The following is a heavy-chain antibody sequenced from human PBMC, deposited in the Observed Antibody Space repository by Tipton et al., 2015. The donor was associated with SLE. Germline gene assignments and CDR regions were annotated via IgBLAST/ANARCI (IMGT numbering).Heavy chain of an antibody. D-gene: IGHD4/OR15-4a*01. J-gene: IGHJ3*02. CDR2: IYYSGST. CDR1: GGSISSHY. V-gene: IGHV4-59*11. Sequence: TLSLTCTVSGGSISSHYWSWIRQPPGKGLEWIGYIYYSGSTNYNPSLKSRVTISVDTSKNQFSLKLSSVTAADTAVYYCARDLDYGATDAFDIWGQGTMVTVSS. CDR3: ARDLDYGATDAFDI.